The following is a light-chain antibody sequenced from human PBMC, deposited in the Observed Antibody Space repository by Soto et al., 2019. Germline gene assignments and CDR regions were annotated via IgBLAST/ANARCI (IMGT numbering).Light chain of an antibody. CDR1: QGLVHSDGIAY. CDR2: KVS. J-gene: IGKJ5*01. V-gene: IGKV2-30*02. CDR3: MQGTHWPMT. Sequence: DVVMTQSPLSLPVTLVQPSSIPCSSNQGLVHSDGIAYFGWFQQRPGRSPRRLIYKVSNRDSGVPARFSGSGSGTDFALKISRVEAEDVGVYYCMQGTHWPMTFGQGTRLEIK.